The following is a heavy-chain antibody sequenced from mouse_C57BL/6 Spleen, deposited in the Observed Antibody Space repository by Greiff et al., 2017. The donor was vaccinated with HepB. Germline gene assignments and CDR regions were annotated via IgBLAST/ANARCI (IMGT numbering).Heavy chain of an antibody. J-gene: IGHJ4*01. CDR2: INPSTGGT. CDR1: GYSFTGYY. Sequence: EVKLMESGPELVKPGASVKISCKASGYSFTGYYMNWVKQSPEKSLEWIGEINPSTGGTTYNQKFKAKATLTVDKSSSTAYMQLKSLTSEDSAVYYCARPSSLLDYYAMDYWGQGTSVTVSS. D-gene: IGHD6-1*01. V-gene: IGHV1-42*01. CDR3: ARPSSLLDYYAMDY.